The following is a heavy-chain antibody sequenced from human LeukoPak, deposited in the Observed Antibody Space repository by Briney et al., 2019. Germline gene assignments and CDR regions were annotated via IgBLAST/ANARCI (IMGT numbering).Heavy chain of an antibody. CDR2: MNPNSGNA. J-gene: IGHJ4*02. CDR3: ARFYYDSSGYYDY. CDR1: GYTFTSYD. Sequence: ASVKVSCKASGYTFTSYDINWVRQATGQGLEWMGWMNPNSGNAGYAQKFQGRVTMTRNTSISTAYMELSSLRSEGTAVYYCARFYYDSSGYYDYWGQGTLVTVSS. D-gene: IGHD3-22*01. V-gene: IGHV1-8*01.